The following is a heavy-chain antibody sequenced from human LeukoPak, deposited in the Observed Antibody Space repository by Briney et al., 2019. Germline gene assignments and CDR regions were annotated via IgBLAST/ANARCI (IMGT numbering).Heavy chain of an antibody. J-gene: IGHJ3*02. CDR1: GGTFSSYA. CDR2: IIPIFGTA. D-gene: IGHD3-22*01. CDR3: ARDLGITMIVVDAFDI. Sequence: SVKVSCKASGGTFSSYAISWVRQAPGQGLEWMGRIIPIFGTANYAQKFQGRVTITTDESTSTAYMELSSLRSEDTAVYYCARDLGITMIVVDAFDIWGQGTMVTVPS. V-gene: IGHV1-69*05.